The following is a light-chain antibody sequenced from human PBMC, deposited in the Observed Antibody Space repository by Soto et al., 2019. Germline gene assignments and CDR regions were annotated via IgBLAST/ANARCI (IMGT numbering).Light chain of an antibody. CDR1: ERINTY. Sequence: DIQITQSPSSVSASVGDRVTTTCRASERINTYLAWYQQQPGKAPKLLIYAASSLQSGVPSRFSGSGSGTEFTLTISNLQPEDFATYYCQQANSPPLAFGGGTKVDIK. CDR2: AAS. V-gene: IGKV1-12*01. J-gene: IGKJ4*01. CDR3: QQANSPPLA.